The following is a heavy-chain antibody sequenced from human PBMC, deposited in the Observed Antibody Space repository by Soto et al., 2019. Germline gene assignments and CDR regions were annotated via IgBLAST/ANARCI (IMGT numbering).Heavy chain of an antibody. CDR2: ISGSGGST. CDR1: GFTFSSYA. V-gene: IGHV3-23*01. J-gene: IGHJ4*02. Sequence: EVQLLESGGGLVQPGGSLRLSCAASGFTFSSYAMSWVRQAPGKGLEWVSAISGSGGSTYYADSVKGRFTISRDNSKNTLYLKRNSLRAEDTAVYYCARGGWLLLRPFGYWGPGTLVTVSS. CDR3: ARGGWLLLRPFGY. D-gene: IGHD3-22*01.